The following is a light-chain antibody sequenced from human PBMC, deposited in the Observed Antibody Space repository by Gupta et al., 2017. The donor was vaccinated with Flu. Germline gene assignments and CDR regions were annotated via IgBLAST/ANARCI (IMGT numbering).Light chain of an antibody. CDR1: SGHSSYA. CDR3: QTYGTGIQV. V-gene: IGLV4-69*01. CDR2: LNDDGSH. J-gene: IGLJ2*01. Sequence: QLVLTQSPSASASLGASVTLTCTLSSGHSSYAIAWHQQQPEKGPRYLMKLNDDGSHSKGDGVPDRFSGSSAGAERDLTIASHQAEDEADYYCQTYGTGIQVFGGGTKLTVL.